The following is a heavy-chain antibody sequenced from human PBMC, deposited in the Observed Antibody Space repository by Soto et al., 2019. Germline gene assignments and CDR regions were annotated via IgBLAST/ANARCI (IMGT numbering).Heavy chain of an antibody. CDR2: ISYDGSNK. J-gene: IGHJ6*02. D-gene: IGHD6-6*01. CDR3: AKDKGSSSSGLYYYGMDV. V-gene: IGHV3-30*18. CDR1: GFTFSSYG. Sequence: SLRLSCAASGFTFSSYGMHWVRQAPGKGLEWVAVISYDGSNKYYADSVKGRFTISRDNSKNTLYLQMNSLRAEDTAVYYCAKDKGSSSSGLYYYGMDVWGQGTTVTVSS.